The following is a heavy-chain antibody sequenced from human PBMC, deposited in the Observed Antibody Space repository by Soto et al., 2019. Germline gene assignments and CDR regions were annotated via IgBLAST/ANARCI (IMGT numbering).Heavy chain of an antibody. CDR3: ARRGGSSSGYYCYAMDV. CDR1: SDSMNSGGYY. CDR2: IYSNGDT. Sequence: LSLTCSVSSDSMNSGGYYWSWIRQHPGKGLEWIGYIYSNGDTYYNPSLKSRVTISVDTSKNQFSLNLTSVTAADTAVYYCARRGGSSSGYYCYAMDVWGQGTTVTVSS. J-gene: IGHJ6*02. V-gene: IGHV4-31*03. D-gene: IGHD6-6*01.